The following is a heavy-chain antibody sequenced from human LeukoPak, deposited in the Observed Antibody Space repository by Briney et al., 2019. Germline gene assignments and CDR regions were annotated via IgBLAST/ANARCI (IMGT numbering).Heavy chain of an antibody. CDR3: AKGRTRAIASGHWFAP. D-gene: IGHD1-1*01. J-gene: IGHJ5*02. CDR2: ISGGGGST. CDR1: GFTFSSYA. Sequence: GGSLRLSCAASGFTFSSYAMGWVRQAPGKGLEWVSAISGGGGSTYYADSVKGRFTISRDNSKNTLYLQMNSLRAEDTAVYYCAKGRTRAIASGHWFAPWGQGTLVTVSS. V-gene: IGHV3-23*01.